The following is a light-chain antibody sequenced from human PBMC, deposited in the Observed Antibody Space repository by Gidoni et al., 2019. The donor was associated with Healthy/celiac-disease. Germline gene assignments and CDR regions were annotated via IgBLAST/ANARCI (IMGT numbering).Light chain of an antibody. V-gene: IGKV1-9*01. CDR1: QGISSY. J-gene: IGKJ2*01. Sequence: DIQLTQSQSFLSASVGDRVTITGRASQGISSYLAWYQQKPGKAPKLLIYAASTLQSGVPSRFSGSGSGTEFTLTISSLQPEDFATYYCQQLNSYPFFGQGTKLEIK. CDR3: QQLNSYPF. CDR2: AAS.